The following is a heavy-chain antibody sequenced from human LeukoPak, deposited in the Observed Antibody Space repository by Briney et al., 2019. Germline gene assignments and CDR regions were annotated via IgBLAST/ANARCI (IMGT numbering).Heavy chain of an antibody. V-gene: IGHV4-61*05. D-gene: IGHD6-19*01. Sequence: SETLSLTCTVSGGSISSSSDSWGWIRQPPGKRLEWIGYIYYSGTTNYNPSLKSRVTISVGTSKNQFSLKLSSVTAADTAVYYCARRSFSAVAGAFDYWGQGTLVTVSS. CDR3: ARRSFSAVAGAFDY. CDR2: IYYSGTT. J-gene: IGHJ4*02. CDR1: GGSISSSSDS.